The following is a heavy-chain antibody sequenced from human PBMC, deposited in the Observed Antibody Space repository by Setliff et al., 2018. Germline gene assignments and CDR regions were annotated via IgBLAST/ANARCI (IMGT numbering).Heavy chain of an antibody. V-gene: IGHV4-4*02. CDR3: ARAHTWSLPNDNSGYPGWFDP. D-gene: IGHD3-22*01. CDR1: GASINSLSW. Sequence: SETLSLTCAVTGASINSLSWWSWVRQSPGKGLEWIGEIYHDGNTKFNPAVHYNPSLKRRVTMSVDKSKNQFSLKLSSVTAADTAVYYCARAHTWSLPNDNSGYPGWFDPWGQGTLVTVSS. CDR2: IYHDGNT. J-gene: IGHJ5*02.